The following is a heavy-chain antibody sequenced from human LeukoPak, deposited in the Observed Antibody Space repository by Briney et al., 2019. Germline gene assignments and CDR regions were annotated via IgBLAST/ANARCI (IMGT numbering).Heavy chain of an antibody. CDR3: ARDFGRSAAGTLLPNWFDP. V-gene: IGHV4-4*02. CDR2: IYHSGST. CDR1: GGSISSSNW. Sequence: SGTLSLTCAVSGGSISSSNWWSWVRQPPGKGLEWIGEIYHSGSTNYNPSLKSRVTISVDKSKNQFSLKLSSVTAADTAVYYCARDFGRSAAGTLLPNWFDPWGQGTLVTVSS. J-gene: IGHJ5*02. D-gene: IGHD6-13*01.